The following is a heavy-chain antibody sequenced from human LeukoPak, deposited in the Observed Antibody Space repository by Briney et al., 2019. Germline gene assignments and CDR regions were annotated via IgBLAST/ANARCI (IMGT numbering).Heavy chain of an antibody. V-gene: IGHV3-7*04. Sequence: PGGSLRLSCEASGFSYSNFWMSWVRQAPGKGLEWVASIKQDGSEKYYVDSVKGRFTISRDNAKNSLYLQMNSLRAEDTAVYYCARFYYGSRTHAFDIWGQGTMLTVSS. J-gene: IGHJ3*02. CDR2: IKQDGSEK. CDR3: ARFYYGSRTHAFDI. CDR1: GFSYSNFW. D-gene: IGHD3-10*01.